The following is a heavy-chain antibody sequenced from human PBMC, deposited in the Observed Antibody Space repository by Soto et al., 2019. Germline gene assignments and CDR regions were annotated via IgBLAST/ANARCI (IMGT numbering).Heavy chain of an antibody. CDR3: AHLTFLEWLPTFDY. Sequence: QITLKESGPTLVKPTQTLTLTCTFSGFSLSTSGVGVGWIRQPPGKALEWLALIYWDDDKRYSPSLKSRLTITKDTSKNQVVLTMNNMDPVDTATYYCAHLTFLEWLPTFDYWGQGTLVTVSS. CDR2: IYWDDDK. D-gene: IGHD3-3*01. CDR1: GFSLSTSGVG. V-gene: IGHV2-5*02. J-gene: IGHJ4*02.